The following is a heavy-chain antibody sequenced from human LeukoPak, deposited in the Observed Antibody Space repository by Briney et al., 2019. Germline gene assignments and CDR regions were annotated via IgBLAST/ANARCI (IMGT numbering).Heavy chain of an antibody. CDR1: GGTFSSYA. J-gene: IGHJ6*03. CDR3: ASSRGDYDYYYYMDV. CDR2: IIPIFGTA. Sequence: APVKVSCKASGGTFSSYAISWVRQAPGQGLEWMGGIIPIFGTANYAQKFQGRVTITTDESTSTAYMELSSLRSEDTAVYYCASSRGDYDYYYYMDVWGKGTTVTVSS. V-gene: IGHV1-69*05. D-gene: IGHD4-17*01.